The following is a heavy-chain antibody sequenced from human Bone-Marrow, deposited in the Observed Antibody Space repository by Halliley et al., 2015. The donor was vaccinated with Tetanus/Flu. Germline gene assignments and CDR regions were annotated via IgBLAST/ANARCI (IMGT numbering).Heavy chain of an antibody. CDR2: INTSGGQK. D-gene: IGHD2-2*01. CDR3: ARVDTNDVVDWFDP. Sequence: MRMINTSGGQKTNAKNFHDRLTVTGDTSTNRVYMELSSLRSEDAAIYYCARVDTNDVVDWFDPWGQGTLVTVSS. J-gene: IGHJ5*02. V-gene: IGHV1-46*01.